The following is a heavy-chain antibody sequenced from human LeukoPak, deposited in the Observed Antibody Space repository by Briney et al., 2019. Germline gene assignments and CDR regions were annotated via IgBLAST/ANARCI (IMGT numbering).Heavy chain of an antibody. V-gene: IGHV3-74*01. CDR1: GFTSIGYC. CDR2: INSDGGST. J-gene: IGHJ4*02. Sequence: GGSLRLSCTPPGFTSIGYCRHWVRQAPGRGLVWVSRINSDGGSTSYADSVKGRFTISRDNAKNTLYLQMNSLRAEDTAVYDCARRIQGMAPYYFDYWGQGTLVTVSS. CDR3: ARRIQGMAPYYFDY. D-gene: IGHD5-24*01.